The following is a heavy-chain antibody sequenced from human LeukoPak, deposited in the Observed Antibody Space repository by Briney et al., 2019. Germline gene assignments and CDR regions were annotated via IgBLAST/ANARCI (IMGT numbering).Heavy chain of an antibody. CDR3: ARGGDHSSSWPKNPQDY. Sequence: ASVKVSCKASGYTFTGYYMHWVRQAPGQGLEWMGWINPNSGGTNYAQKFQGRVTMTRDTSISTAYMELSRLRSDDTAVYYCARGGDHSSSWPKNPQDYWGQGTLVTVSS. CDR2: INPNSGGT. CDR1: GYTFTGYY. D-gene: IGHD6-13*01. J-gene: IGHJ4*02. V-gene: IGHV1-2*02.